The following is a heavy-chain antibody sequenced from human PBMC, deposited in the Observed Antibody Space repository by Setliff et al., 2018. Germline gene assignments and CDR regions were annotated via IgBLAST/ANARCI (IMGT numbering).Heavy chain of an antibody. CDR2: IKEDGSEK. J-gene: IGHJ6*02. CDR1: RFTFSNYW. CDR3: ARAYYGTVNGYSSYYGLDV. V-gene: IGHV3-7*01. Sequence: QAGGSLRLSCAASRFTFSNYWMSWVRQAPGKGLEWVANIKEDGSEKYYVDSVKGRFTISRDNAKNSLDLQMDSLRAEDTAVYYCARAYYGTVNGYSSYYGLDVWGQGTTVTVSS. D-gene: IGHD3-9*01.